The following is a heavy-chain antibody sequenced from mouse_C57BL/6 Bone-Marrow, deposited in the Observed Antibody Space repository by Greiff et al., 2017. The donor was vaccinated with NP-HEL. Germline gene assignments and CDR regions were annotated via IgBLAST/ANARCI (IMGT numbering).Heavy chain of an antibody. V-gene: IGHV1-50*01. CDR2: IDPSDSYT. D-gene: IGHD2-3*01. J-gene: IGHJ2*01. CDR1: GYTFTSYW. CDR3: ARNYDGYPYYFDY. Sequence: QVQLKQPGAELVKPGASVKLSCKASGYTFTSYWMQWVKQRPGQGLEWIGEIDPSDSYTNYNQKFKGKATLTVDTSSSTAYMQLSSLTSEDSAVYYCARNYDGYPYYFDYWGQGTTLTVSS.